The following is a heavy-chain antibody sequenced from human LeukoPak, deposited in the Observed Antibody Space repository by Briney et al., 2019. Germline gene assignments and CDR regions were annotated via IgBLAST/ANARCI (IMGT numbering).Heavy chain of an antibody. D-gene: IGHD3-22*01. CDR1: GGSISSGGYY. Sequence: SETLSLTCTVSGGSISSGGYYWSWIRQPPGKGLEWIGQISNSGSTSYNPSLKSRVIISADTSKNHFSLQLSSVTAADTAVYYCARRRDYYDSSGYLYWYFDVWGRGTLVTVSS. CDR2: ISNSGST. CDR3: ARRRDYYDSSGYLYWYFDV. J-gene: IGHJ2*01. V-gene: IGHV4-61*03.